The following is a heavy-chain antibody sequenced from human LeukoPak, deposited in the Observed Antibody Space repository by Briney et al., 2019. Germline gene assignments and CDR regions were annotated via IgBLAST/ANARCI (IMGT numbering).Heavy chain of an antibody. CDR3: ARGVTLGGDIVVVPAAIKKYYFDY. V-gene: IGHV4-34*01. CDR1: GGSFSGYY. CDR2: INHSGSA. J-gene: IGHJ4*02. D-gene: IGHD2-2*02. Sequence: SETLSLTCAVYGGSFSGYYWSWIRQPPGKGLEWIGEINHSGSANYNPSLKSRVTISVDTSKNQFSLKLSSVTAADTAVYYCARGVTLGGDIVVVPAAIKKYYFDYWGQGTLVTVSS.